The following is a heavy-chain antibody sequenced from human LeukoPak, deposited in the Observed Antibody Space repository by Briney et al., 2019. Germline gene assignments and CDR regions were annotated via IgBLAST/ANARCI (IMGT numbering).Heavy chain of an antibody. V-gene: IGHV1-8*01. Sequence: ASVKVSCKASGYNFNSFDINWVRQAPGQGLEWMGWMNPRSTNTGYAQKFQGRVTITRNASISTAYMELSSLRSEDTAVYYCARGSPIWSTLLDYWGQGTLVTVSS. CDR2: MNPRSTNT. CDR1: GYNFNSFD. D-gene: IGHD2-2*01. J-gene: IGHJ4*02. CDR3: ARGSPIWSTLLDY.